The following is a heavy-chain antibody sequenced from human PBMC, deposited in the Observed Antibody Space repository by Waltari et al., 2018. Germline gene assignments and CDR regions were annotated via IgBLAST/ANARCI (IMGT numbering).Heavy chain of an antibody. V-gene: IGHV3-13*01. J-gene: IGHJ2*01. Sequence: EGQLVACGGGMVQPGGSMRLSCAASGSTFSSVGMLWIRQATGKGLEWVSAIGAACDTYYPAAVEDRFTISRENAKNTLYLQMNSRRAVDTAVYYCARAYSSSFYFDLWGRGTLVTVSS. CDR2: IGAACDT. CDR3: ARAYSSSFYFDL. CDR1: GSTFSSVG. D-gene: IGHD6-6*01.